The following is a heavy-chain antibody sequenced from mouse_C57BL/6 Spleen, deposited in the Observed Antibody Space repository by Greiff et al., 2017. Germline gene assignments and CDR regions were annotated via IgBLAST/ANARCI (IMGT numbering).Heavy chain of an antibody. CDR3: ASSGGLYGYRSYFDY. CDR2: INPSNGGT. CDR1: GYTFTSYW. V-gene: IGHV1-53*01. Sequence: QVQLQQPGTELVKPGASVKLSCKASGYTFTSYWMHWVKQRPGQGLEWIGNINPSNGGTNYNEKFKSKATLTVDKSSSTAYMQLSSLPSEDSAVYYCASSGGLYGYRSYFDYWGQGTTLTVSS. J-gene: IGHJ2*01. D-gene: IGHD2-2*01.